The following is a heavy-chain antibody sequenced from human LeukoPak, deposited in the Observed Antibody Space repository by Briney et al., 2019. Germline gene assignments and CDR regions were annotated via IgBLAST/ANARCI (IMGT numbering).Heavy chain of an antibody. J-gene: IGHJ5*02. CDR3: ARDSEKDDPNWFDP. CDR2: INPNSGGT. Sequence: GASVKVSCKASGYTFTGYYMHWVRQAPGQGLEWMGWINPNSGGTNYAQKFQGRVTMTRDTSISTAYMELSRLRSDDTAVYYCARDSEKDDPNWFDPWGQGTLVTVSS. V-gene: IGHV1-2*02. D-gene: IGHD1-1*01. CDR1: GYTFTGYY.